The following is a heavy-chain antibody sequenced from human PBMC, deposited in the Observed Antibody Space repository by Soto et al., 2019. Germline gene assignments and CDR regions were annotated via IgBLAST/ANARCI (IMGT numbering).Heavy chain of an antibody. J-gene: IGHJ5*02. CDR3: ARGGNFGARPSMVRGVPVDP. Sequence: SETLSLTCAVYGGSFSGYYWSWIRQPPGKGLEWIGEINHSGSTNYNPSLKSRVTISVDTSKNQFSLKLSSVTAADTAVYYCARGGNFGARPSMVRGVPVDPWGQGTLVTVSS. CDR1: GGSFSGYY. D-gene: IGHD3-10*01. CDR2: INHSGST. V-gene: IGHV4-34*01.